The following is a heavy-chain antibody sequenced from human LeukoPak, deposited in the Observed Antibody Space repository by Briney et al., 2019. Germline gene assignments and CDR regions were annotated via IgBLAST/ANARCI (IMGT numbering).Heavy chain of an antibody. CDR2: TYYRSKWSS. V-gene: IGHV6-1*01. J-gene: IGHJ4*02. D-gene: IGHD1-26*01. CDR3: ARVGAIHLYYFDY. Sequence: SQTLSLTCAISGDSVSIKSAAWNWIRQSPSRGLEWLGRTYYRSKWSSGYAESVKSRITINPDTSKNQFSLKLGSVTAADTAVYYCARVGAIHLYYFDYWGQGTLVTVSS. CDR1: GDSVSIKSAA.